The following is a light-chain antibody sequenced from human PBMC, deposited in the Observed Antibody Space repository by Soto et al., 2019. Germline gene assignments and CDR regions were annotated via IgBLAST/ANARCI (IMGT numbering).Light chain of an antibody. J-gene: IGKJ2*01. CDR1: QSVSSSY. CDR2: GAS. CDR3: QQYSSSPYT. Sequence: EIVLTQSPGTLSLSPGERATLSCRASQSVSSSYFAWYQQKPGQAPRLLIYGASNRATGIPDRFSGSGSGTDFTLTVSRLEPEDFAVYYCQQYSSSPYTFGQGTKLEIK. V-gene: IGKV3-20*01.